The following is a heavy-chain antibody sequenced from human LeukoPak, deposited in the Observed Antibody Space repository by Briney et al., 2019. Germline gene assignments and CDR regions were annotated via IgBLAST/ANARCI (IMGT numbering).Heavy chain of an antibody. D-gene: IGHD5-12*01. V-gene: IGHV1-2*02. CDR3: ARNAYSGYDMHYFDY. J-gene: IGHJ4*02. CDR2: INPSSGGT. Sequence: ASVKVSCKASGYTFTGYYMHWVRQAPGQGLEWMGWINPSSGGTNYAQKFQGRVTMTRDTSISTAYMELSRLRSDDTAVYYCARNAYSGYDMHYFDYWGQGTLVTVSS. CDR1: GYTFTGYY.